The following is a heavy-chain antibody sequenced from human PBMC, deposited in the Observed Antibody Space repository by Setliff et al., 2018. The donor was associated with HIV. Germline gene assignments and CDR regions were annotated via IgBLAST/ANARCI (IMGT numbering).Heavy chain of an antibody. CDR1: GGTLSSYA. CDR3: ARVGKGVVTALTFDY. V-gene: IGHV1-69*05. Sequence: SVKVSCKGSGGTLSSYAISWVRQAPGQGLEWMGGIIPIFGTANYAQKFQGRVTITTDESTSTVYMELSSLRSEDTAVYYCARVGKGVVTALTFDYWGQGTLVTVS. J-gene: IGHJ4*02. D-gene: IGHD2-21*02. CDR2: IIPIFGTA.